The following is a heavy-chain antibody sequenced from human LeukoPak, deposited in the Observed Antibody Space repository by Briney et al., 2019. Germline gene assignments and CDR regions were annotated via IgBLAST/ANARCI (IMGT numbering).Heavy chain of an antibody. V-gene: IGHV3-21*01. D-gene: IGHD3-16*01. CDR1: GFTFNTYT. CDR3: ARDGPSRSPTSGWFDP. Sequence: GGTLRLSCAASGFTFNTYTMNWVRQAPGKGLEWVSSISTSSSYIYYADSVKGRFTISRDNAQNSVYLQMNSLRAEDTAVYYCARDGPSRSPTSGWFDPCGQGTLVTVSS. J-gene: IGHJ5*02. CDR2: ISTSSSYI.